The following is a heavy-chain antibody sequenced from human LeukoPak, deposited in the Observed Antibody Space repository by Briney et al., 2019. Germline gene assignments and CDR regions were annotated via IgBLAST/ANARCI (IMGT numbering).Heavy chain of an antibody. J-gene: IGHJ5*02. CDR2: ISAYNGNT. D-gene: IGHD6-19*01. Sequence: GASVKVSCKASGYTFTGYYMHWVRQAPGQGLEWMGWISAYNGNTNYAQKLQGRVTMTTDTSTSTAYMELRSLRSDDTAVYYCARVDSSGWYNWFDPWGQGTLVTVSS. V-gene: IGHV1-18*04. CDR3: ARVDSSGWYNWFDP. CDR1: GYTFTGYY.